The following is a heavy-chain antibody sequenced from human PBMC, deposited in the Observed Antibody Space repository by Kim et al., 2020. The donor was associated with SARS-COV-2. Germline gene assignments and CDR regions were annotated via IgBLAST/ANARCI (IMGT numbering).Heavy chain of an antibody. J-gene: IGHJ4*02. D-gene: IGHD3-3*01. CDR2: IYYSGST. Sequence: SETLSLTCTVSGGSISSYYWSWIRQPPGKGLEWIGYIYYSGSTNYNPSLKSRVTISVDTSKNQFSLKLRSVTAADTAVYYCARVRPGGVDIIDYWGQGTLVTVSS. CDR1: GGSISSYY. V-gene: IGHV4-59*01. CDR3: ARVRPGGVDIIDY.